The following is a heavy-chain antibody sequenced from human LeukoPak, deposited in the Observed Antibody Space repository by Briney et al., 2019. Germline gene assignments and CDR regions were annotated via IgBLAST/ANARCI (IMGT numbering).Heavy chain of an antibody. J-gene: IGHJ4*02. CDR1: GFTFSSYG. CDR2: ISYDGSNK. CDR3: AKAAAGLRTFYDY. D-gene: IGHD6-13*01. V-gene: IGHV3-30*18. Sequence: GGSLRLSCAASGFTFSSYGMHWVRQAPGKGLEWVAVISYDGSNKYYADSVKGRFTISRDNSKNTLYLQMNSLRAEDTAVYYCAKAAAGLRTFYDYWGQGTLVTVSS.